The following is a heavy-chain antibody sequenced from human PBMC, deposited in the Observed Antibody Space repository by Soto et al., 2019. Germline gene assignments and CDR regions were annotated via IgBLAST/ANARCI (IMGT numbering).Heavy chain of an antibody. CDR2: IDPSDSYT. CDR1: GYSFTSYW. CDR3: ARVQQLYYYYGMDV. Sequence: GESLKISCKGSGYSFTSYWISWVRQMPGKGLEWMGRIDPSDSYTNYSPSFQGHVTISADKSISTAYLQWSSLKASDTAMYFCARVQQLYYYYGMDVCGQGTTVTVSS. D-gene: IGHD6-6*01. V-gene: IGHV5-10-1*01. J-gene: IGHJ6*02.